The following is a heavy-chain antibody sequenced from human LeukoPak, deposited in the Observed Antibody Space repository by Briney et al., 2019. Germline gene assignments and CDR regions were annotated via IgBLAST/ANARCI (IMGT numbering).Heavy chain of an antibody. CDR1: GFTFSNYS. J-gene: IGHJ4*02. Sequence: GGSLGLSCAASGFTFSNYSMNWVRQAPGKGLEWVSSITSSGSYIYYADSVKGRSTISRDNARNSLYLQMNSLRAEDTAIYYCARAEALKFRDFDYWGQGTLVTVSS. CDR3: ARAEALKFRDFDY. V-gene: IGHV3-21*01. CDR2: ITSSGSYI.